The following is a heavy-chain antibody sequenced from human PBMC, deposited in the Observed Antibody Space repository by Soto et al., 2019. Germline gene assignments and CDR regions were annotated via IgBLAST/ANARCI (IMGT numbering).Heavy chain of an antibody. CDR2: IWYDASNK. CDR1: GFTFRTYG. Sequence: ESGGGVVQPGRSLRLSCAASGFTFRTYGMYWVRQAPGKGLEWVAVIWYDASNKYYADSVKGRFTISRDNSENTLYLQMNSLRAEDTAVYYCARGRVDGGELDLWGQGTLGTVSS. CDR3: ARGRVDGGELDL. D-gene: IGHD1-26*01. J-gene: IGHJ4*02. V-gene: IGHV3-33*01.